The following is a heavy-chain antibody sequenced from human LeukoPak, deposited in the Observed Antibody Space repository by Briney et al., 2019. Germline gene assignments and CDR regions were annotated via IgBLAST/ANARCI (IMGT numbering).Heavy chain of an antibody. CDR3: ARDVPFHESSGYYLDY. CDR1: GIRFSNYV. CDR2: ISDNGGST. Sequence: GGSLRLSCAASGIRFSNYVMHWVRQAPGKGLEYVAAISDNGGSTYYANSVKGRFTISRDNSKNTLHLQMGSLRAEDMAVYYCARDVPFHESSGYYLDYWGQGTLVTVSS. D-gene: IGHD3-22*01. V-gene: IGHV3-64*01. J-gene: IGHJ4*02.